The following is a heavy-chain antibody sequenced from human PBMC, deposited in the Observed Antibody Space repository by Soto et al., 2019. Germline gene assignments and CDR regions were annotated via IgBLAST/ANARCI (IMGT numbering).Heavy chain of an antibody. Sequence: PGGSLRLSCAASGFTFSSYAMHWVRQAPGKGLEYVTANSSNGSSTYYANSVKGRFTISRDNSKNTLYLQMGSLRAEDMAVYYCARAYPLKPPVDEYNWNGTGIYYYYMDVWGKGTTVTVSS. V-gene: IGHV3-64*01. CDR3: ARAYPLKPPVDEYNWNGTGIYYYYMDV. CDR2: NSSNGSST. J-gene: IGHJ6*03. D-gene: IGHD1-20*01. CDR1: GFTFSSYA.